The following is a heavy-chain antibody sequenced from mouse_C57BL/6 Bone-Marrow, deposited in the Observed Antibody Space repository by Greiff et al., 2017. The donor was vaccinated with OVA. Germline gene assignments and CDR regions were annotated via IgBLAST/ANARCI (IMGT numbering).Heavy chain of an antibody. D-gene: IGHD2-5*01. CDR2: IYPRDGST. CDR3: ARSGAYYSNYAWFAY. Sequence: QVQLQQSDAELVKPGASVKISCKVSGYTFTDHTIHWMKQRPEQGLAWIGYIYPRDGSTKYNEKFKGKATLTADKSSSTAYMQLNSLTSEDSAVYFCARSGAYYSNYAWFAYWGQGTLVTVSA. CDR1: GYTFTDHT. J-gene: IGHJ3*01. V-gene: IGHV1-78*01.